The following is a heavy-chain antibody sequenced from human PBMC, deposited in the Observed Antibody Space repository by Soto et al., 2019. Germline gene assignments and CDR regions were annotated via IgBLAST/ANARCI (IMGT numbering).Heavy chain of an antibody. J-gene: IGHJ3*02. D-gene: IGHD3-16*01. CDR3: ARDGTFGAKGGSLDI. CDR2: FWYDGSNK. V-gene: IGHV3-33*01. Sequence: QVQLVESGGGVVQPGRSLRLSCAASGFTFRTYGMHWVRQAPGKGLEWVAIFWYDGSNKYYAESVKGRFTISRDNSKNTLYLQMNSLRAEDTAVYYCARDGTFGAKGGSLDIWGQGTMVTVFS. CDR1: GFTFRTYG.